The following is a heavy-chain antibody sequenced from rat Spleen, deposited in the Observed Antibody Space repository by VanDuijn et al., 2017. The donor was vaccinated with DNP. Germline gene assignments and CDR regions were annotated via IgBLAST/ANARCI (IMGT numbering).Heavy chain of an antibody. Sequence: QVQLKESGPGLVQPSQTLSLTCTVSGFSLTDYNVHWVRQPPGKVLEWIAAISTGGSTYYNSALKSRLTITRDTSKSQVFLKVNILPVEDIATYYCGREDYFGTNYFFDYWGQGVMVTVSS. J-gene: IGHJ2*01. V-gene: IGHV2S12*01. CDR3: GREDYFGTNYFFDY. CDR2: ISTGGST. D-gene: IGHD1-12*02. CDR1: GFSLTDYN.